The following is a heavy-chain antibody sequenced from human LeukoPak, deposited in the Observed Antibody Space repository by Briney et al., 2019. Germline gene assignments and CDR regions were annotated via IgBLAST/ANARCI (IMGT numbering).Heavy chain of an antibody. J-gene: IGHJ5*02. CDR3: ARGIRYCSSTSCYSWFDP. Sequence: PSQTLSLTCAVSGGSISSGGYSWSWIRQPPGKGLEWIGYIYHSGSTYYNPSLKSRVTISVDRSKNQFSLKLSSVTAADTAVYDCARGIRYCSSTSCYSWFDPWGQGTLVTVSS. V-gene: IGHV4-30-2*01. CDR1: GGSISSGGYS. CDR2: IYHSGST. D-gene: IGHD2-2*01.